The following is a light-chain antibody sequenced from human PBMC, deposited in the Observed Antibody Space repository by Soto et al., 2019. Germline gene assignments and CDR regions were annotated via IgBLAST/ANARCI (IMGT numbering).Light chain of an antibody. J-gene: IGLJ2*01. CDR2: GNS. V-gene: IGLV1-40*01. CDR3: QSYDSSLSGHVV. Sequence: QLVLTQPPSVSGAPGQRVAISCTGSSSNIGAGYDVHWYQQLPGTAPKPLIYGNSNRPSGVPDRFSGSKSGTSASLAITGLQAEDEADYYCQSYDSSLSGHVVFGGGTKVTVL. CDR1: SSNIGAGYD.